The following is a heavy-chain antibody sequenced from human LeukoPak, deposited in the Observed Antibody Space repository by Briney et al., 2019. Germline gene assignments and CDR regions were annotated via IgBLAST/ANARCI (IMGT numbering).Heavy chain of an antibody. CDR1: GYSISSAYY. CDR2: IYTSGST. CDR3: ARTAPNYDILTGYPYYYYMDV. V-gene: IGHV4-38-2*01. D-gene: IGHD3-9*01. J-gene: IGHJ6*03. Sequence: SETLSLTCAVSGYSISSAYYWGWIRQPPGMGLEWIGRIYTSGSTNYNPSLKSRVTMSVDTSKNQFSLKLSSVTAADTAVYYCARTAPNYDILTGYPYYYYMDVWGKGTTVTVSS.